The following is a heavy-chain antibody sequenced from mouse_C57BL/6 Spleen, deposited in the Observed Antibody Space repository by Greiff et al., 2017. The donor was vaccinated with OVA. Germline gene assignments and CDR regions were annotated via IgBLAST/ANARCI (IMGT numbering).Heavy chain of an antibody. CDR1: GFTFSSYT. Sequence: EVQLVESGGGLVKPGGSLKLSCAASGFTFSSYTMSWVRQTPEKRLEWVATISGGGGNTYYPDSVKGRFTISRDNAKNTLYLQMSSLRSEDTALYYCARQRGYYGSSGYFDYWGQGTTLTVSS. CDR2: ISGGGGNT. J-gene: IGHJ2*01. CDR3: ARQRGYYGSSGYFDY. D-gene: IGHD1-1*01. V-gene: IGHV5-9*01.